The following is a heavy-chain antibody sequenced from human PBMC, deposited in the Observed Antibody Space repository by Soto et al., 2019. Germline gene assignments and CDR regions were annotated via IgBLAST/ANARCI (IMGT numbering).Heavy chain of an antibody. Sequence: PGGSLRLSCAASGFTFSNAWMNWVRQAPGKGLEWVGRIKSKTDGGTTDYAAPVKGRFTISRDDSKNTLYLQMNSLKTEDTAVYYCTTVPFATASNYYYYGMDVWGQGTTVTVSS. CDR3: TTVPFATASNYYYYGMDV. CDR1: GFTFSNAW. V-gene: IGHV3-15*07. J-gene: IGHJ6*02. CDR2: IKSKTDGGTT. D-gene: IGHD2-15*01.